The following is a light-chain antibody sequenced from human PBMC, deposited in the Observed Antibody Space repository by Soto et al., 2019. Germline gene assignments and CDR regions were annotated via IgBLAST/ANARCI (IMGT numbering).Light chain of an antibody. J-gene: IGKJ1*01. Sequence: DIVLTQSPLSLPVTPGEPASISCRSSQSLLHNNGYDHLDWYLQKPGQSPQLLIYLGSSRASGVPDRFSGGGSGTDFTLKISRVEAEDVGIYYCMQAIRTPPTFGQGTKVEIK. CDR2: LGS. CDR1: QSLLHNNGYDH. V-gene: IGKV2-28*01. CDR3: MQAIRTPPT.